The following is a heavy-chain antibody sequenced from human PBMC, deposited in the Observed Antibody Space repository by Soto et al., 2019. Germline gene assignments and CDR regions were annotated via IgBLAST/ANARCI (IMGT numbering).Heavy chain of an antibody. V-gene: IGHV3-33*01. D-gene: IGHD3-10*01. J-gene: IGHJ6*02. Sequence: GGSLRLSCAASGFTFSSYGMHWVRQAPGKGLEWVAVIWYDGSNKYYADSVKGRFTISRDNSKNTLYLQMNSLRAEDTAVYYCARDGRGGHWFGELSRYVYYYYYGMDVWGQGTTVTVSS. CDR1: GFTFSSYG. CDR2: IWYDGSNK. CDR3: ARDGRGGHWFGELSRYVYYYYYGMDV.